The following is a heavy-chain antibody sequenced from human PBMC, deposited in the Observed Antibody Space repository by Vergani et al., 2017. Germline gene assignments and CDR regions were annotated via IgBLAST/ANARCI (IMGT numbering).Heavy chain of an antibody. D-gene: IGHD3-3*01. J-gene: IGHJ4*02. V-gene: IGHV4-59*08. CDR1: GGSISGYY. CDR3: ARSPVAGLHFLEWLPTREVDY. Sequence: QVQLQESGPGLVKPSETLSLTCTVSGGSISGYYWSWIRQPPGKGLEWIGYIYYSGTTNYNPSLKSRVTISVDTSKNLFSLKLSSVTAADTAVYYCARSPVAGLHFLEWLPTREVDYWGQGTLVTVSS. CDR2: IYYSGTT.